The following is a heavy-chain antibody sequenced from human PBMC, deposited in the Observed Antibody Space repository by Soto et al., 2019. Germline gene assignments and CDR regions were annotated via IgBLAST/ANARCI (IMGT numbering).Heavy chain of an antibody. Sequence: QLQLVQSAAEVKKPGASVRVSCKAYGYPFIKYGISWIRQAPEQGLEWMGWIKVDSCYTNYAQKFQGRVTMTADTCSDTAFMEQWSLGLDDRGVYFCANSCETGLEPWGQGTLVSVSS. CDR3: ANSCETGLEP. V-gene: IGHV1-18*04. D-gene: IGHD2-15*01. CDR2: IKVDSCYT. J-gene: IGHJ5*02. CDR1: GYPFIKYG.